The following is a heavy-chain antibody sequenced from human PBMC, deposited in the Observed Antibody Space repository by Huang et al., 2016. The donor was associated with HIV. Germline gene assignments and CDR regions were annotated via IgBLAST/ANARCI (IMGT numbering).Heavy chain of an antibody. Sequence: SSFGMNWVRQAPGKGLEWVAFIHNDGTNEYYSDSVKGRFTISRDKSKSTLYLQMNSLRPEDTAVYYCVRRIPVTKTYYYYYMDVWGRGTPVTVSS. CDR1: SSFG. V-gene: IGHV3-30*02. CDR3: VRRIPVTKTYYYYYMDV. J-gene: IGHJ6*03. D-gene: IGHD4-17*01. CDR2: IHNDGTNE.